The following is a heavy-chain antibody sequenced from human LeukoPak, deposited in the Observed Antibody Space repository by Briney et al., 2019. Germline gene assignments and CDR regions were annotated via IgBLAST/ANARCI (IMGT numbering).Heavy chain of an antibody. CDR3: ATSGGPINWFDP. V-gene: IGHV4-34*01. Sequence: PSETLSLTCAVYGGSLSGYYWGWIRQPPGKGLQWIGEINHSGSTNYNPSLKSRVTISVDTSKNQFSLKLTSLTAADTAVYYCATSGGPINWFDPWGQGTLVTVSS. D-gene: IGHD3-10*01. J-gene: IGHJ5*02. CDR2: INHSGST. CDR1: GGSLSGYY.